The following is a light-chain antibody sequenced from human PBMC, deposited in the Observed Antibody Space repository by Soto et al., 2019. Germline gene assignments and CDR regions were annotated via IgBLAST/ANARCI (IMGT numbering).Light chain of an antibody. CDR3: QQYSKWPWT. CDR2: GAS. V-gene: IGKV3-15*01. J-gene: IGKJ1*01. Sequence: ETVMTQSPATLSVSPGERATLSCRASQSVSSDLAWYQQQPGQAPRLLIYGASTRATGIPARFSASGSGTEFTLTISSLQSEDFAVYFCQQYSKWPWTFGQGTKVDIK. CDR1: QSVSSD.